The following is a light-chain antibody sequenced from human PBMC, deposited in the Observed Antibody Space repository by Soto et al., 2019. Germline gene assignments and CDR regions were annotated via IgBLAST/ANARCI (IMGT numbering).Light chain of an antibody. CDR1: SSDVGGYNY. CDR2: EVS. J-gene: IGLJ3*02. CDR3: SSYAGSNTWV. Sequence: QSALTQPASVSGSPGQSITISCTGTSSDVGGYNYVSWYQQHPDKAPKLMIYEVSNRPSGISTRFSASKSGNTASLTISGLQAEDEADYYCSSYAGSNTWVFGGGTKVTVL. V-gene: IGLV2-14*01.